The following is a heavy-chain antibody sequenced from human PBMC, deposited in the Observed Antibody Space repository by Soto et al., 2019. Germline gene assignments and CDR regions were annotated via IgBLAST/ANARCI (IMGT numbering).Heavy chain of an antibody. J-gene: IGHJ4*02. D-gene: IGHD2-15*01. CDR3: DRGPDIVVVGAATPGALVLDY. CDR1: GYTFTGYY. V-gene: IGHV1-2*04. Sequence: ASVKVSCKASGYTFTGYYMHWVRQAPGQGLEWMGWINPNSGGTNYAQKFQGWVTMTRDTSISTAYMELSSLRSDDTAVYYCDRGPDIVVVGAATPGALVLDYWGQGTLVTVSS. CDR2: INPNSGGT.